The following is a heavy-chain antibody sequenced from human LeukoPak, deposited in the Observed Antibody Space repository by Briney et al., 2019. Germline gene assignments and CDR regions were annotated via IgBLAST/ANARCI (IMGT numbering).Heavy chain of an antibody. CDR2: INWNGGST. D-gene: IGHD2-21*02. V-gene: IGHV3-20*01. CDR3: ASAPVAYCGGDCYAPDDY. J-gene: IGHJ4*02. Sequence: TGGSLRLSCAASGFTFDDYGMSWVRQAPGKGLEWVSGINWNGGSTGYADSVKGRFTISRDNAKNSLYLQMNSLRAEDTALYHCASAPVAYCGGDCYAPDDYWGQGTLVTVSS. CDR1: GFTFDDYG.